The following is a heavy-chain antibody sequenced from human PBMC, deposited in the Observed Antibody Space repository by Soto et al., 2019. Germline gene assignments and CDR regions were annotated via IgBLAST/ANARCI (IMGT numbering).Heavy chain of an antibody. CDR2: ITPSGGST. Sequence: ASVKVSCKASVYTFTSYYMHWVRQATGQGLEWMGIITPSGGSTSYAQKFQGKVTMTRDTSKSTVYMEQRRRRSEDMAVNYCARDGGAGTITDYKSIFDYWGQGTLVTVSS. CDR1: VYTFTSYY. J-gene: IGHJ4*02. D-gene: IGHD3-9*01. CDR3: ARDGGAGTITDYKSIFDY. V-gene: IGHV1-46*01.